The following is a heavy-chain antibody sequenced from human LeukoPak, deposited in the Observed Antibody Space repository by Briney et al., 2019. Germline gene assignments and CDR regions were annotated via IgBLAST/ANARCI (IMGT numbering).Heavy chain of an antibody. V-gene: IGHV4-59*08. CDR1: GGSIGSYY. D-gene: IGHD3-22*01. CDR3: ARVRSSAYVYFEL. CDR2: IYYSGRT. J-gene: IGHJ4*02. Sequence: SETLSLTCTVSGGSIGSYYWNWIRQPPGRGLEGIGHIYYSGRTNYNPSRQSRVTISLDMSKKQFSLNLRSVTAADTAVYYCARVRSSAYVYFELWGRGSLVTVSS.